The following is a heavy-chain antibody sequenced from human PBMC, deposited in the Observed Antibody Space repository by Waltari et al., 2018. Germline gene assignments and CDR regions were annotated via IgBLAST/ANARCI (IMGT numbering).Heavy chain of an antibody. CDR1: GDSFSSSW. Sequence: QVQLQESGPGLVKPSETLSLTCAVSGDSFSSSWWGWIRQPPGKGLEWIGSIYGTSGSTEYNPSLKSRATISRDTSKNEFSLKLPSVTAADTAVYYCARRPVSSWSSRGFDYWGQGVLVTVSS. D-gene: IGHD6-6*01. CDR2: IYGTSGST. J-gene: IGHJ4*02. V-gene: IGHV4-38-2*01. CDR3: ARRPVSSWSSRGFDY.